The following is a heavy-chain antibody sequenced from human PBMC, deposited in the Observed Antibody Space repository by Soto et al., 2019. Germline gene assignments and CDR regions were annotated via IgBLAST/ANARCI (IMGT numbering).Heavy chain of an antibody. CDR3: ARKRGYYDSSGLLGY. CDR1: GGSFSGYY. CDR2: INHSGST. Sequence: QVQLQQWGAGLLKPSETLSLTCAVYGGSFSGYYWSWIRQPPGKGLEWIGEINHSGSTNYNPSLKSRVTISVDTSKNQFSLKLSSVTAADTAVYYCARKRGYYDSSGLLGYWGQGTLVTVSS. J-gene: IGHJ4*02. D-gene: IGHD3-22*01. V-gene: IGHV4-34*01.